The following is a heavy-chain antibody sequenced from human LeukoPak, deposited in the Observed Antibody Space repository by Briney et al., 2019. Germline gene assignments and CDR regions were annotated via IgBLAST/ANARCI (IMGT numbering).Heavy chain of an antibody. CDR3: AKDRHNWKGVAYYYYGMNV. D-gene: IGHD1-1*01. CDR2: ISWDGGST. CDR1: GFTFDDYA. Sequence: PGGSLRLSCAASGFTFDDYAMHWVRQAPGKGLECVSLISWDGGSTYYADSVKGRFTISRDNSKNSLYLKMKSLRAEDTALYYCAKDRHNWKGVAYYYYGMNVWGKGTTVTVSS. V-gene: IGHV3-43D*04. J-gene: IGHJ6*04.